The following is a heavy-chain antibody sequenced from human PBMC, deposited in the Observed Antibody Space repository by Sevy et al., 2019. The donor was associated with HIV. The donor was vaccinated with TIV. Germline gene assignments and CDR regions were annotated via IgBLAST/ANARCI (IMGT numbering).Heavy chain of an antibody. CDR3: ARDALYGDYGPRGYFDY. CDR1: GFTFSDYY. J-gene: IGHJ4*02. V-gene: IGHV3-11*01. D-gene: IGHD4-17*01. Sequence: GGSLRLSCAASGFTFSDYYMSWIRQAPGKGLEWVSYISSSGSTIYYANSVKGRFTISRDNAKNSLYLQMNSLRAEDTAVYYCARDALYGDYGPRGYFDYWGQGTLVTVSS. CDR2: ISSSGSTI.